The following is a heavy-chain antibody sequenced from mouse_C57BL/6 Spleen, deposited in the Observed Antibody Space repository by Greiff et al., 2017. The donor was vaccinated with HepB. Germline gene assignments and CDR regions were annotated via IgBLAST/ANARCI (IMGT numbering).Heavy chain of an antibody. Sequence: QVQLQQPGAELVRPGTSVKLSCKASGYTFTSYWMHWVKQRPGQGLEWIGVIDPSDSYTNYNQKFKGKATLTVDTSSSTAYMQLSSLTSEDSAVYYCARGGDSSGYSFAYWGQGTLVTVSA. V-gene: IGHV1-59*01. J-gene: IGHJ3*01. CDR2: IDPSDSYT. CDR1: GYTFTSYW. D-gene: IGHD3-2*02. CDR3: ARGGDSSGYSFAY.